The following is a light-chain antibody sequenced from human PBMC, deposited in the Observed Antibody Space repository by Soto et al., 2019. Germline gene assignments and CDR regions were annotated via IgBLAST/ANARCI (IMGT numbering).Light chain of an antibody. CDR2: WAS. V-gene: IGKV4-1*01. Sequence: DIVMTQSPDSLAVSLGERATINCKSSQSVIHTSNNKSYLAWYQQKAGQPPELLLYWASARESGVPDRFIGSGSGTDFTLTISSLQAEDLAVYYCQQYYSPPPTFGQGTKVEIK. CDR3: QQYYSPPPT. J-gene: IGKJ2*01. CDR1: QSVIHTSNNKSY.